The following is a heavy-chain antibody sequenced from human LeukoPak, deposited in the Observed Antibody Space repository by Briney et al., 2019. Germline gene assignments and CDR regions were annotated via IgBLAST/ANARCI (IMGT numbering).Heavy chain of an antibody. D-gene: IGHD5-24*01. Sequence: GGSLRLSCAASGFTFGSYWMSWVRQAPGKGLEWVAHIKEDGSEEYYVDSVKGRFTNSRDNAKNSLYLQMNRLRAEDTAVYYCATYKNGYKRRYFDYWGRGTLVTVSS. V-gene: IGHV3-7*01. CDR3: ATYKNGYKRRYFDY. CDR2: IKEDGSEE. J-gene: IGHJ4*02. CDR1: GFTFGSYW.